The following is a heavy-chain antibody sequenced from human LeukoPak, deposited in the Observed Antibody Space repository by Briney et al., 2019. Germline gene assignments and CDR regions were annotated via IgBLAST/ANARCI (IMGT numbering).Heavy chain of an antibody. CDR1: GGSLSGYY. CDR3: ARDSFIAAAGAPYEFHY. V-gene: IGHV4-4*07. CDR2: IYTTGST. D-gene: IGHD6-13*01. J-gene: IGHJ4*02. Sequence: SETLSLTCTVSGGSLSGYYWSWIRQPAGKGLEWIGRIYTTGSTNYNPSLKSRVTMSIDTSKKQFSLKLTSVTAADTAVYYCARDSFIAAAGAPYEFHYWGQGTLVTVSS.